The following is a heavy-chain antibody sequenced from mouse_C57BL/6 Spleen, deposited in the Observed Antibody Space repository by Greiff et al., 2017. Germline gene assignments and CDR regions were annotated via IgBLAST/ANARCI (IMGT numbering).Heavy chain of an antibody. CDR1: GFSLTSYA. CDR3: ARGDYDDADYYAMDY. V-gene: IGHV2-9-1*01. J-gene: IGHJ4*01. D-gene: IGHD2-4*01. Sequence: VMLVESGPGLVAPSPSLSITCTVSGFSLTSYAISWVRQPPGKGLEWLGVIWTGGGTNYNSALKSRLSTSKDNSKSQVFLKMNSLQTDDTARYYCARGDYDDADYYAMDYWGQGTSVTVSS. CDR2: IWTGGGT.